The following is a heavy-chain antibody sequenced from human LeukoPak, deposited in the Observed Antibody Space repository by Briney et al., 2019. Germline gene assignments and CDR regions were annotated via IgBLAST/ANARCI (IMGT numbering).Heavy chain of an antibody. V-gene: IGHV3-30-3*01. D-gene: IGHD6-19*01. Sequence: PGGSLRLSCAASGFTFSNAMHWVRQAPGKGLKWVAVISYDGSNKYYADSVKGRFTISRDNSKNTLYLQMNSLRAEDTAVYYCARVSGWRHFDYWGQGTLVTVSS. J-gene: IGHJ4*02. CDR2: ISYDGSNK. CDR1: GFTFSNA. CDR3: ARVSGWRHFDY.